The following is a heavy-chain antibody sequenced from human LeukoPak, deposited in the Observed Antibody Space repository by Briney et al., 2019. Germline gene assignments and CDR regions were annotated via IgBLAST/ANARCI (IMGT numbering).Heavy chain of an antibody. D-gene: IGHD3-22*01. J-gene: IGHJ4*02. CDR3: AVHYDSSGSGY. CDR2: IYYSGST. V-gene: IGHV4-39*07. CDR1: GGSISSSSYY. Sequence: PSETLSLTCTVSGGSISSSSYYWGWIRQPPGKGLEWIGSIYYSGSTYYNPSPKSRVTISVDTSKNQFSLKLSSVTAADTAVYYCAVHYDSSGSGYWGQGTLVTVSS.